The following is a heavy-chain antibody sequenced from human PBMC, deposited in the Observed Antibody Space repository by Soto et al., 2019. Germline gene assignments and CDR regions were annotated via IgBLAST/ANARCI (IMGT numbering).Heavy chain of an antibody. V-gene: IGHV4-4*02. CDR1: GGSISSSNW. CDR3: ARWNVVVVVAAIPNNAFDI. CDR2: IYHSGST. Sequence: SETLSLTCAVSGGSISSSNWWSWVRQPPGKGLEWIGEIYHSGSTNYNPSLKSRVTISVDKSKNQFSLKLSSVTAADTAVYYCARWNVVVVVAAIPNNAFDIWGQGTMVTVSS. D-gene: IGHD2-15*01. J-gene: IGHJ3*02.